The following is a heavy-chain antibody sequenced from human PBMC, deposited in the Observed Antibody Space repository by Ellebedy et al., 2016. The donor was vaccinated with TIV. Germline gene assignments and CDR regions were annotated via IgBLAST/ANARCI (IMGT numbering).Heavy chain of an antibody. CDR1: GYSFGSYG. J-gene: IGHJ4*02. CDR3: ARVDYRVTMFGENPINFFDY. CDR2: ISAYNGNT. V-gene: IGHV1-18*04. D-gene: IGHD3-3*01. Sequence: AASVKVSCKASGYSFGSYGITWVRQAPGQGLEWMGSISAYNGNTNYAQKLQGRVTMTPDTSTNTAYLELRSLTSDDTAVYYCARVDYRVTMFGENPINFFDYWGQGTLVTVSS.